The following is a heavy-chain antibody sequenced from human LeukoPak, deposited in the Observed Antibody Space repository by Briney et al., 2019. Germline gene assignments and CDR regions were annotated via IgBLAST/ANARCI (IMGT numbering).Heavy chain of an antibody. Sequence: GGSLRLSCEVSGFTVSSSYMSWVRQAPGKGLEWVSVIYAGGTTYYADSVKGRFTFSRHNSKNTLYLQMNSLRADDTAVYYCARVFYDILTGYGIFDYWGQGPLVTVSS. CDR3: ARVFYDILTGYGIFDY. CDR1: GFTVSSSY. V-gene: IGHV3-53*04. J-gene: IGHJ4*02. CDR2: IYAGGTT. D-gene: IGHD3-9*01.